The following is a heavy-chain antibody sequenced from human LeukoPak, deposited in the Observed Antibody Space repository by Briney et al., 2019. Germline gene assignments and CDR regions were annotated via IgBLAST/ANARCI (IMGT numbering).Heavy chain of an antibody. CDR2: ISSSGSTM. V-gene: IGHV3-48*03. CDR1: GFTFSSYE. CDR3: ARAAYSSTWYSRYFDL. Sequence: PGGSLRLSCAASGFTFSSYEMNWVRQAPGKGLEWVSYISSSGSTMYYADSVKGRFTISRENAKNSLYLQMNSLRAGDTAVYYCARAAYSSTWYSRYFDLWGRGTLVTVSS. J-gene: IGHJ2*01. D-gene: IGHD6-13*01.